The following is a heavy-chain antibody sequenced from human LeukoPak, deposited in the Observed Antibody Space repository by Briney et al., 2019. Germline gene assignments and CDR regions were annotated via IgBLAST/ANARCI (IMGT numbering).Heavy chain of an antibody. CDR2: ISGDGGST. Sequence: GGSLRLSCAASGFTFDDYAMHWVRQAPGKGLEWVSLISGDGGSTYYADSVKGRFTISRDNSENSLYLQMNSLRTEDTALYYCAKGGPYFNSSGSLGYWGQGTLVTVSS. V-gene: IGHV3-43*02. J-gene: IGHJ4*02. CDR1: GFTFDDYA. CDR3: AKGGPYFNSSGSLGY. D-gene: IGHD3-22*01.